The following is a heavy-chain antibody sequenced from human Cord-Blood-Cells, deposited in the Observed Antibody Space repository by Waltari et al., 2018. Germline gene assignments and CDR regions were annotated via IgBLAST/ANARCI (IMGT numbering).Heavy chain of an antibody. J-gene: IGHJ6*02. Sequence: EVQLVESGGGLVKPGGSLRLSCAASGFTFSSYSMNWVRQAPGKGLEWVSSISSSSSYIYYADSVKGRFTISRDNAKNSLYLQMNSLRAEDTAVYYCARADDFWSGYYYYCYGMDVWGQGTTVTVSS. CDR1: GFTFSSYS. CDR2: ISSSSSYI. D-gene: IGHD3-3*01. V-gene: IGHV3-21*01. CDR3: ARADDFWSGYYYYCYGMDV.